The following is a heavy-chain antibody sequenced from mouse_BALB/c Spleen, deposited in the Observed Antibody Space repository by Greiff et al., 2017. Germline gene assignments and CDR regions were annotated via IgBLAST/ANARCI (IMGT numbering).Heavy chain of an antibody. J-gene: IGHJ4*01. CDR2: IRLKSNNYAT. Sequence: EVQLVESGGGLVQPGGSMKLSCVASGFTFSNYWMNWVRQSPEKGLEWVAEIRLKSNNYATHYAESVKGRFTISRDDSKSSVYLQMNNLRAEDTGIYYCTRGRHYAMDYWGQGTSVTVSS. CDR3: TRGRHYAMDY. V-gene: IGHV6-6*02. CDR1: GFTFSNYW.